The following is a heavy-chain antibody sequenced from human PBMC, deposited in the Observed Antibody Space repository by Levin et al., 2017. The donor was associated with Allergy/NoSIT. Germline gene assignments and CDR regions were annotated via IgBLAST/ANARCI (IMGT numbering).Heavy chain of an antibody. Sequence: SVKVSCKASGGTFSSYAISWVRQAPGQGLEWMGGIIPIFGTANYAQKFQGRVTITADESTSTAYMELSSLRSEDTAVYYCARGEDYGGNPASYYYYYYGMDVWGQGTTVTVSS. J-gene: IGHJ6*02. V-gene: IGHV1-69*13. CDR3: ARGEDYGGNPASYYYYYYGMDV. CDR1: GGTFSSYA. D-gene: IGHD4-23*01. CDR2: IIPIFGTA.